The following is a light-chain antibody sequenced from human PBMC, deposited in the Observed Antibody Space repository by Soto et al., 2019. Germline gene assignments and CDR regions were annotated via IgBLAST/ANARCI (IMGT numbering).Light chain of an antibody. CDR2: AAS. CDR3: QQANSLPIT. V-gene: IGKV1-39*01. Sequence: IQMTQSPSSLSASVEDRVIITCRASQSISNHLNWYQQKPGKAPKLLIFAASSLQSGVPSRFSGSGSGTDFTLTISSLQPEDFATYYCQQANSLPITFGQGTRLAI. CDR1: QSISNH. J-gene: IGKJ5*01.